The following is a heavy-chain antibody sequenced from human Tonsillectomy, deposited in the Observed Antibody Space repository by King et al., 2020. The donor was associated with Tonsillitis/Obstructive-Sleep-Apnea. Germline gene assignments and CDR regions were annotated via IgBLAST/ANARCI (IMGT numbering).Heavy chain of an antibody. Sequence: VQLVESGGGLVQPGGSLRLSCAASGFTFSSYYRHWVRQATGKGLEWVSAIGSAGDTYYPGSVKGRFTISRENAQNSLYLQMNSLRAGDTAVYYCARGGDLDYWGQGTLVTVSS. V-gene: IGHV3-13*04. CDR2: IGSAGDT. CDR3: ARGGDLDY. J-gene: IGHJ4*02. D-gene: IGHD2-21*02. CDR1: GFTFSSYY.